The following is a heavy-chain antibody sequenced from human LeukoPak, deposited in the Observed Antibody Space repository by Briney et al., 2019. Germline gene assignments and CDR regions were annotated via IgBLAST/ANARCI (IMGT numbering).Heavy chain of an antibody. CDR2: TIPIFGTA. Sequence: ASVKVSCKASGGTFSSYAISWVRQAPGQGLEWMGGTIPIFGTANYAQKFQGRVTITTDESTSTAYMELSSLRSEDTAVYYCARELAGDYYGSGSYSYYFDYWGQGTLVTVSS. CDR3: ARELAGDYYGSGSYSYYFDY. V-gene: IGHV1-69*05. D-gene: IGHD3-10*01. J-gene: IGHJ4*02. CDR1: GGTFSSYA.